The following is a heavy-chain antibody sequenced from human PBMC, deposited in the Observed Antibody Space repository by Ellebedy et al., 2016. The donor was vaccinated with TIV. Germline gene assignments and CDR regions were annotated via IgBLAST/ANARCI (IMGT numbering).Heavy chain of an antibody. V-gene: IGHV1-8*01. CDR1: GYTFTSYD. D-gene: IGHD4-17*01. Sequence: ASVKVSCKASGYTFTSYDINWVRQATGQGPEWMGWMNPNSGNTGYAQKFQGRVTMTRNNSISTAYMELSSLRSEDTAVYYCATDGSYGDYLSPTHAFVMWGQGTLVTVSA. CDR3: ATDGSYGDYLSPTHAFVM. J-gene: IGHJ3*02. CDR2: MNPNSGNT.